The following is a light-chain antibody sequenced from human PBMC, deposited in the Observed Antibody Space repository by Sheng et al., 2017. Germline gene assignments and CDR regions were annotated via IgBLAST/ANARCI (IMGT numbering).Light chain of an antibody. Sequence: DIVMTQSPLSLPVTPGEPASISCRSSQSLLHSNGYNYLDWYLQKPGQSPQVLIYLGSNRASGVSDRFSGSGSGTDFTLKISRVEAEDVGVYYCMQALQRLTFGPGTKVDIK. V-gene: IGKV2-28*01. CDR3: MQALQRLT. J-gene: IGKJ3*01. CDR1: QSLLHSNGYNY. CDR2: LGS.